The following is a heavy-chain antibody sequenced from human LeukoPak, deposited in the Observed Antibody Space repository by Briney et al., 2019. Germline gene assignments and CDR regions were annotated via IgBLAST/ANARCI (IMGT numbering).Heavy chain of an antibody. CDR1: GGSISSYY. J-gene: IGHJ4*02. Sequence: SETLSLTCTVSGGSISSYYWSWIRQPPGKGLEWIGYIYYSGRTNYNPSLKSRVTISVDTSKNQFSLKLSSVTAADTAVYYCARHGVAFDYWGQGTLVTVSS. CDR3: ARHGVAFDY. CDR2: IYYSGRT. V-gene: IGHV4-59*08. D-gene: IGHD3-10*01.